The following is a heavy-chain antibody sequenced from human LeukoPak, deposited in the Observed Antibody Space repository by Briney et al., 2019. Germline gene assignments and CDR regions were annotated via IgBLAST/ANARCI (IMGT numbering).Heavy chain of an antibody. CDR2: INAEGRGT. V-gene: IGHV3-74*01. CDR1: GFTFSSHW. CDR3: VRGALRDCSYTSCSRGNWFDP. Sequence: PGGSLTLSCALSGFTFSSHWMHWVRQAPEKGLVGVAHINAEGRGTYYAASEKRRFTISRENAKNTLYLQMHSLTAEDTAGYYCVRGALRDCSYTSCSRGNWFDPWGQGTLVTVSS. J-gene: IGHJ5*02. D-gene: IGHD2-2*01.